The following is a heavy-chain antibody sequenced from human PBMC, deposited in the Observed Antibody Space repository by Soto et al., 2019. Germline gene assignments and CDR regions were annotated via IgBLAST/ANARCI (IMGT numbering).Heavy chain of an antibody. D-gene: IGHD4-17*01. Sequence: GESLKISCKGSGYSFTSYWIGWVRQMPGKGLELMVIICPGDSDTRYSPSFQGQVTISAYKSISTAYLQWSSLKASDTAMYYCAIREGDYWCFDXWGQVTLVTVSX. V-gene: IGHV5-51*01. CDR3: AIREGDYWCFDX. CDR2: ICPGDSDT. J-gene: IGHJ4*02. CDR1: GYSFTSYW.